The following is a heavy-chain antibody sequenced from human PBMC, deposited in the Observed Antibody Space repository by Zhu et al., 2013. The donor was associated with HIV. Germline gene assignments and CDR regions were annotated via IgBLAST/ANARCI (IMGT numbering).Heavy chain of an antibody. Sequence: QVQLQESGPGLVKPSETLSLSCTVSGDSISSGYYWGWIRQPPGKGLEWIGSIYHSGSTYYNPSLKSRVTLSVDTSKNQFSLKMRSVTAADTAVYYXARGEDYGDFFWGQGTLVTVSS. CDR3: ARGEDYGDFF. D-gene: IGHD4-17*01. CDR2: IYHSGST. CDR1: GDSISSGYY. J-gene: IGHJ4*02. V-gene: IGHV4-38-2*02.